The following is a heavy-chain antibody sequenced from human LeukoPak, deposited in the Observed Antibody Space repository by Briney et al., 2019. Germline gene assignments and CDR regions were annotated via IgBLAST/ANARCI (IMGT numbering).Heavy chain of an antibody. CDR3: ARERQDTILHSGAFDI. J-gene: IGHJ3*02. V-gene: IGHV3-30-3*01. Sequence: GGSLRLSCAASGFTFSSYFMHWVRQAPGKGLEWVADIASDGSHTFYVESVKGRFTISRDNSKNTLYLQVNSLRAEDTAVYFCARERQDTILHSGAFDIWGQGTMVTVSS. CDR2: IASDGSHT. D-gene: IGHD2-21*01. CDR1: GFTFSSYF.